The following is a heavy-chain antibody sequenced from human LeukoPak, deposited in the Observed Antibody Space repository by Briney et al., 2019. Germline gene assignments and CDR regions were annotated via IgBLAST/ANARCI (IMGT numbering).Heavy chain of an antibody. D-gene: IGHD6-13*01. CDR3: VRDMQQQGAMEYYFDY. J-gene: IGHJ4*02. CDR1: GFTFSSYG. CDR2: IWYDGSNK. Sequence: PGGSLRLSCAASGFTFSSYGMHWVRQAPGKGLEWVAVIWYDGSNKYYADSVKGRFTISRDNSKNTLYLQMNSLRAEDTAVYYCVRDMQQQGAMEYYFDYRGQGTLVTVSS. V-gene: IGHV3-33*01.